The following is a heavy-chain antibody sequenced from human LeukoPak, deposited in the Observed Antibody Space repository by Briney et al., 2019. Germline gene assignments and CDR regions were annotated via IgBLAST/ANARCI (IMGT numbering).Heavy chain of an antibody. CDR2: IYYSGST. CDR1: GGSISSGGYY. Sequence: PSQTLSLTRTVSGGSISSGGYYWSWVRQHPGKGLEWIGYIYYSGSTYYNPSLMSRVTISVDTSKNQFSLKLSSVTAADTAVYYCARDRADYGDSYYFDYWGQGTLVTVSS. D-gene: IGHD4-17*01. CDR3: ARDRADYGDSYYFDY. J-gene: IGHJ4*02. V-gene: IGHV4-31*03.